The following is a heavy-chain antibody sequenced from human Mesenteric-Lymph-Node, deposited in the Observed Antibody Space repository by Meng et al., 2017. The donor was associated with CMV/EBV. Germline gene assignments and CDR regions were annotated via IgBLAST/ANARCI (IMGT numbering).Heavy chain of an antibody. CDR1: GFTFSNYE. V-gene: IGHV3-48*01. CDR2: ISSSITTI. Sequence: GESLKISCAASGFTFSNYEMNWVRQAPGKGLEWVSYISSSITTIYYADSVKGRFTISRDNSHNTLFLQMSSLRAEDTAVYYCAKDRYGGHSKVFDSWGQGALVTVSS. CDR3: AKDRYGGHSKVFDS. D-gene: IGHD2-21*02. J-gene: IGHJ4*02.